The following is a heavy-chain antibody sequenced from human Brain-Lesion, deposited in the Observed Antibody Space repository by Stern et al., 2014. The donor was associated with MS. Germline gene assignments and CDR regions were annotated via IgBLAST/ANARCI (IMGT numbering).Heavy chain of an antibody. J-gene: IGHJ6*02. Sequence: VQLEESGAEVKKPGASVKVSCKTSGYIFTGYYIHWVRQAPGQGLEWMAWINPNTGGNKYAQKFQGRVTMSRDTSISTAYVELSSLTSDDTAVYYCARDQRGITIFGVVTDYYYLGMDVWGQGTTVTVSS. CDR1: GYIFTGYY. D-gene: IGHD3-3*01. CDR3: ARDQRGITIFGVVTDYYYLGMDV. CDR2: INPNTGGN. V-gene: IGHV1-2*02.